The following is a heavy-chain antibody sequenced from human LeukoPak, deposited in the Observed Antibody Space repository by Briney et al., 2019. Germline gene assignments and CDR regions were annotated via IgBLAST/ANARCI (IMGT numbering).Heavy chain of an antibody. CDR1: GFTFSSYW. CDR3: ARRYFDL. CDR2: INHNGNVN. Sequence: GGSLRLSCAASGFTFSSYWMNWARQAPGKGLEWVASINHNGNVNYYVESVKGRFTISKDNAKNSLYLQMSNLRAEDTAVYFCARRYFDLWGRGTLVTVSS. J-gene: IGHJ2*01. V-gene: IGHV3-7*03.